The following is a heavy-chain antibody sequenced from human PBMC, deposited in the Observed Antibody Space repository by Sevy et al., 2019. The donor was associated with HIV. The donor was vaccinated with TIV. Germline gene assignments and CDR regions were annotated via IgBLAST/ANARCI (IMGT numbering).Heavy chain of an antibody. J-gene: IGHJ4*02. CDR1: GFTFSSYG. V-gene: IGHV3-33*01. D-gene: IGHD6-19*01. CDR3: AREGIAVAGIGYYFDY. CDR2: IWYDGSNK. Sequence: GASLRLSCAASGFTFSSYGMHWVRQAPGKGLEWVAIIWYDGSNKKYADSVKGRFSISRDNSKNTLYLQMNSLRAEDTAVYYCAREGIAVAGIGYYFDYWGQGTLVTVSS.